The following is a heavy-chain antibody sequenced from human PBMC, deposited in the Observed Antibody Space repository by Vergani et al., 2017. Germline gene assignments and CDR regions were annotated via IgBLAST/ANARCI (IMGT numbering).Heavy chain of an antibody. V-gene: IGHV5-51*01. J-gene: IGHJ6*02. Sequence: LVQSGPEVKEPGASVKVSCLVSGYTFTDFFLAWVRQIPGERPEWTGIISPGDSDTRYRPSFQAPVTHPAGKSISTAYLQCSSLTASDPSMYYCARHRGWSLVVVAATPWYYYYGMCVWGQGTSVTVSS. CDR3: ARHRGWSLVVVAATPWYYYYGMCV. CDR1: GYTFTDFF. D-gene: IGHD2-15*01. CDR2: ISPGDSDT.